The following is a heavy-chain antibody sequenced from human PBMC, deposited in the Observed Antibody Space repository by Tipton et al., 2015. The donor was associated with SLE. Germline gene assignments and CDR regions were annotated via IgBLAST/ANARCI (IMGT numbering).Heavy chain of an antibody. Sequence: LRLSCTVSGGSISSSSYYWGWIRQPPGKGLEWIASIFYSGSTYYNPSLKSRVTISVDTSKNQFSLKLSSVTAADTAVYYCARGWAYSSSPFYFDYWGQGTLVTVSS. V-gene: IGHV4-39*07. CDR2: IFYSGST. CDR3: ARGWAYSSSPFYFDY. CDR1: GGSISSSSYY. J-gene: IGHJ4*02. D-gene: IGHD6-6*01.